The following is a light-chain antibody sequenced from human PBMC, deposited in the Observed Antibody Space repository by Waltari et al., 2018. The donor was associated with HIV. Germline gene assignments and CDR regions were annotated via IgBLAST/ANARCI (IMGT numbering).Light chain of an antibody. J-gene: IGKJ1*01. V-gene: IGKV4-1*01. CDR1: RTILFDSNNKNY. CDR2: WAS. CDR3: QQYFSTPPT. Sequence: DIVMTQSPDSLPVSLGERATITCTSSRTILFDSNNKNYLAWYQQKPGQPPKVLIYWASTRESGVPDRFSGSGSGTDFTLTISRLQPEDVAVYYCQQYFSTPPTFGQGTRVGI.